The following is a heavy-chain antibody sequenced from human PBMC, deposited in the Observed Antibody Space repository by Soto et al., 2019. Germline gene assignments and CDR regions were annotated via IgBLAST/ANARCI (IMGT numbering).Heavy chain of an antibody. J-gene: IGHJ4*02. CDR2: ISGSGGST. CDR1: GFTFSSYA. V-gene: IGHV3-23*01. D-gene: IGHD2-15*01. Sequence: GGSLRLSCAASGFTFSSYAMSWVRQAPGKGLEWVSAISGSGGSTYYADSVKGRLTISRDNSKNTLYLQMNSLRAEDTAVYYCAKDKVGVRMADRTSYYFDYWGQGTLVTVSS. CDR3: AKDKVGVRMADRTSYYFDY.